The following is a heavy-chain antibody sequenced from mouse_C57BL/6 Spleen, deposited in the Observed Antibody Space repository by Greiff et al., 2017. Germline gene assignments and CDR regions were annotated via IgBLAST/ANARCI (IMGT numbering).Heavy chain of an antibody. V-gene: IGHV1-9*01. CDR1: GYTFPGYW. CDR3: AAYDGLPWFAY. CDR2: ILPGSGST. J-gene: IGHJ3*01. D-gene: IGHD2-3*01. Sequence: VQLQQSGAELMKPGASVKLSCKATGYTFPGYWIEWVKQRPGHGLEWIGEILPGSGSTNSNEEFKGKATFTADTSSNTSYMQLSSLTTEDSAIYYCAAYDGLPWFAYWGQVTLGTVSA.